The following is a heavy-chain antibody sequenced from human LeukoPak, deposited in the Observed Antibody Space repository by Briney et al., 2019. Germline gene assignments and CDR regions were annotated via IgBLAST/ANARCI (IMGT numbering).Heavy chain of an antibody. D-gene: IGHD3-3*01. Sequence: ASVKVSYKASGYTFTSYGISWVRQAPGQGLEWMGWISAYNGNSNYAQKLQGRVTMTTDTSTSTAYMELRSLRSDDTAVYYCARAGGFYDFWSGYYTRSYYYYMAVWGNGTTVTVSS. J-gene: IGHJ6*03. CDR2: ISAYNGNS. V-gene: IGHV1-18*01. CDR3: ARAGGFYDFWSGYYTRSYYYYMAV. CDR1: GYTFTSYG.